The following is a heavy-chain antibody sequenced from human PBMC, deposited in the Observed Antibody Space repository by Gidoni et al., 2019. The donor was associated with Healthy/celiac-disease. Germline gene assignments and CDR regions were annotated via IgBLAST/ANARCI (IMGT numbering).Heavy chain of an antibody. CDR2: NNPNSGGT. CDR3: ARAFGGGGSQREI. V-gene: IGHV1-2*02. D-gene: IGHD2-15*01. CDR1: GYTFTGYS. Sequence: QVQLVQSGAEVKKPGASVKVSCKASGYTFTGYSMQWRRQAPGKGLAWRGWNNPNSGGTHYAQNFQGRVTMTRDTSISTAYMELSRLRSDDTAVYYCARAFGGGGSQREIWGQGTMVTVSS. J-gene: IGHJ3*02.